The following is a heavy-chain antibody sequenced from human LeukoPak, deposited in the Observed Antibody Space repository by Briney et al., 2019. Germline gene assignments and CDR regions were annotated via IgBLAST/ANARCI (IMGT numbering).Heavy chain of an antibody. CDR2: ISNSGTT. CDR3: ARVVRGAVTSNCFDP. CDR1: GGSINDYY. J-gene: IGHJ5*02. D-gene: IGHD4-17*01. V-gene: IGHV4-59*01. Sequence: SETLSLTCTVSGGSINDYYWTWIRQAPGKGLEWIGYISNSGTTDYNPSLKSRVTMSVDTSNNEFSLRLTSVTAADTAMYYCARVVRGAVTSNCFDPWGEGTLVTVS.